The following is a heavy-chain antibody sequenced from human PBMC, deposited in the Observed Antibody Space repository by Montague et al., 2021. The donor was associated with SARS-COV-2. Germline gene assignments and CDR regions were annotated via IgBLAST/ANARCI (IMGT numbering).Heavy chain of an antibody. V-gene: IGHV4-59*13. J-gene: IGHJ5*02. Sequence: ETLSLTCSVSGFSISSGYYWGWIRQPPGKGLEWLAYIYYSGGINSNASLKSRVSMSVDTSKNQFSLKLTSVTAADTAVYYCARAVSVRRAVNWFDPWGQGTLVTVSS. D-gene: IGHD3-10*01. CDR3: ARAVSVRRAVNWFDP. CDR2: IYYSGGI. CDR1: GFSISSGYY.